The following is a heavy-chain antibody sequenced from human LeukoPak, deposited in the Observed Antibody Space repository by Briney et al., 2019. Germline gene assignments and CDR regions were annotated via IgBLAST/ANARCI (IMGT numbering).Heavy chain of an antibody. D-gene: IGHD2-2*01. CDR1: GGSISSGGYY. CDR2: ICYSGST. Sequence: SETLSLTCTVSGGSISSGGYYWSWIRQHPGKGLEWIGYICYSGSTYYNPSLKSRVTISVDTSKNQFSLKLSSVTAADTAVYYCARFPRRTTRYYYYGMDVWGQGTTVTVSS. J-gene: IGHJ6*02. V-gene: IGHV4-31*03. CDR3: ARFPRRTTRYYYYGMDV.